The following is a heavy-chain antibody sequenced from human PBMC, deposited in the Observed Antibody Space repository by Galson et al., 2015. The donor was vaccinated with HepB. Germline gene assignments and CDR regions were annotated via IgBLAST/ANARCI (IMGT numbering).Heavy chain of an antibody. CDR2: IEPDGSST. CDR3: AREWNGGNDY. CDR1: GFTFGRFW. J-gene: IGHJ4*02. Sequence: SLILSCAGSGFTFGRFWIHWVRQVPGKGLAWVSRIEPDGSSTGYADSVKGRLTISRDNAKNTVYLQMNSLRAEDTAVYYCAREWNGGNDYWGQGTLVTVSS. D-gene: IGHD4-23*01. V-gene: IGHV3-74*01.